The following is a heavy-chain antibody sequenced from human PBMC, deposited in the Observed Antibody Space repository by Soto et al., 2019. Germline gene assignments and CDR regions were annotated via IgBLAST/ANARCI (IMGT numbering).Heavy chain of an antibody. CDR2: ISHSGSV. J-gene: IGHJ4*02. CDR1: GDSISTNYF. CDR3: ARSFGWYAIDY. Sequence: QVLLQESGPGLVQPSGTLSLSCAVSGDSISTNYFWGWVRQPPGKGLEWVGDISHSGSVNYNPSLQSRVTISIDKSKNQFSLKLNSVTAADTAVYYCARSFGWYAIDYWGQGTLVIVYS. D-gene: IGHD6-19*01. V-gene: IGHV4-4*02.